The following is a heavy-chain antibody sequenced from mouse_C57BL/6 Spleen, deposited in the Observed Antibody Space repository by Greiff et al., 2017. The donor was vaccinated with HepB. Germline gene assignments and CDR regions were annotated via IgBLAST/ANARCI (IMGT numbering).Heavy chain of an antibody. CDR3: ARNWDYYGSSKFYYAMDY. D-gene: IGHD1-1*01. CDR1: GYTFTSYW. V-gene: IGHV1-59*01. J-gene: IGHJ4*01. CDR2: IDPSDSYT. Sequence: QVQLQQPGAELVRPGTSVKLSCKASGYTFTSYWMHWVKQRPGQGLEWIGVIDPSDSYTNYNQKFKGKATLTVDTASSTAYMQLSSLTSEDSAVYYCARNWDYYGSSKFYYAMDYWGQGTSVTVSS.